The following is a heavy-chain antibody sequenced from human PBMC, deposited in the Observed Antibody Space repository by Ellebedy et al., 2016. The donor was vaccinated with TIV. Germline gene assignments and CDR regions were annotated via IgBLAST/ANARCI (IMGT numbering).Heavy chain of an antibody. CDR1: GGSFSDYY. CDR2: IYYSGST. Sequence: MPSETLSLTCAVYGGSFSDYYWSWIRQPPGKGLEWIGYIYYSGSTNYNPSLKSRVTISVDTSKNQFSLKLSSVTAADTAVYYCARHGTGSAMVIFDYWGQGTLVTVSS. CDR3: ARHGTGSAMVIFDY. V-gene: IGHV4-59*08. D-gene: IGHD5-18*01. J-gene: IGHJ4*02.